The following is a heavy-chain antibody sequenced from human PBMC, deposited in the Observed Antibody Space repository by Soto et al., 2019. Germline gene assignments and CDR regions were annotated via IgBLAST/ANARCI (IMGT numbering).Heavy chain of an antibody. V-gene: IGHV3-13*01. CDR1: GFTFSSYD. CDR3: ARATAMGIYYYGMDV. Sequence: EVQLVESGGGLVQPGGSLRLSCAASGFTFSSYDMHWVRQATGKGLEWVSAIGTAGDTYYPGSVKGRFTISRENAKNSLYLQMNSLRAGDTAVYYCARATAMGIYYYGMDVWGQGTTVTVSS. D-gene: IGHD5-18*01. J-gene: IGHJ6*02. CDR2: IGTAGDT.